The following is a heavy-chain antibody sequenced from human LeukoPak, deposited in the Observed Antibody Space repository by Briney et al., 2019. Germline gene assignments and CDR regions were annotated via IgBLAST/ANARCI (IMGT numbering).Heavy chain of an antibody. J-gene: IGHJ4*02. V-gene: IGHV1-2*02. CDR2: IFPRNGDT. CDR1: GYTFTDFY. D-gene: IGHD5-18*01. Sequence: ASVKVSCKTSGYTFTDFYFYWLRQAPGQGLELVGWIFPRNGDTNYAQKFQDRVTLTRDTSISTAYMELSRLTSDDTAIYYCARDGDSPMVDFDYWGQGTLVTVSS. CDR3: ARDGDSPMVDFDY.